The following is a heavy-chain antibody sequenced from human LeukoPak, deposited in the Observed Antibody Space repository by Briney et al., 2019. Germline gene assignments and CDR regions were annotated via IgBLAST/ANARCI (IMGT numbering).Heavy chain of an antibody. CDR2: ISGTGGNT. CDR1: GSIFGTYT. J-gene: IGHJ4*02. CDR3: AKNFLPNYDFWSGYEDY. V-gene: IGHV3-23*01. D-gene: IGHD3-3*01. Sequence: GGSLSPACAASGSIFGTYTMSWVRQAPGKGLEWVSCISGTGGNTYYAESVKGRFTISRDNSKSTLYLQMNSLIVEDTAVYYCAKNFLPNYDFWSGYEDYWGQGTLVTVSS.